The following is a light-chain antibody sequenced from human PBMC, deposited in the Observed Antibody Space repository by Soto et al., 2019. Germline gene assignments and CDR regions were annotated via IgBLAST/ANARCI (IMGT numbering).Light chain of an antibody. CDR2: AAS. CDR1: QNINTY. Sequence: DIQMTQSPSSLSASVGDRITITCRASQNINTYLSWFQQKPGKAPSLLIYAASSLQSGVPSRFSASGSVTDFTLTINSLQPEDFAAYYCQQSYTTPYTFGQGTKVEIK. CDR3: QQSYTTPYT. V-gene: IGKV1-39*01. J-gene: IGKJ2*01.